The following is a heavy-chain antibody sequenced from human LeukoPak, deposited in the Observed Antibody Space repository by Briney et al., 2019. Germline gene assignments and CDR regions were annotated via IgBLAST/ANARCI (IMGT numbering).Heavy chain of an antibody. J-gene: IGHJ4*02. D-gene: IGHD5-24*01. CDR3: ARGSEGGVATISF. CDR2: MNPNSGNT. CDR1: GYTFTSYN. Sequence: GASVKVSCKVSGYTFTSYNINWVRQATGQGLEWMGWMNPNSGNTGYAQKFQGRLTMTRNTSISTAYMELSSLRSEDTAVYYCARGSEGGVATISFWGQGTLVTVSS. V-gene: IGHV1-8*01.